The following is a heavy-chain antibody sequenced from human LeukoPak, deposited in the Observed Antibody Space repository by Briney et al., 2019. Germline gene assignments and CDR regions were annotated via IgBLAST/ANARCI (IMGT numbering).Heavy chain of an antibody. CDR1: GFTFSSYD. V-gene: IGHV3-13*01. J-gene: IGHJ4*02. D-gene: IGHD2-21*02. CDR2: IGTAGDT. CDR3: ARRAYCGGDCYSDY. Sequence: SGGSLRLSCAASGFTFSSYDMHWVRQATGKGLEWVSAIGTAGDTYYPDSVKGRFTISRENAKNSLYLQMNSLRAEDTAVYYCARRAYCGGDCYSDYWGQGTLVTVSS.